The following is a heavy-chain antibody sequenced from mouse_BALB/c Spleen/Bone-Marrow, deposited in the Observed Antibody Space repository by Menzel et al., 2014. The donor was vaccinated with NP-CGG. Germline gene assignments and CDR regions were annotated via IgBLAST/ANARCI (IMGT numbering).Heavy chain of an antibody. Sequence: VQLQQSGPELVKPGASVKISCKASGYTFTDYNMHWVKQSHGKSLEWIGYIYPYNGGTVYNQKFKSKATLTVDNSSSTAYMELRSLTSEDSAVYCCARLERDYWGQGTTLTVSS. J-gene: IGHJ2*01. CDR1: GYTFTDYN. CDR2: IYPYNGGT. CDR3: ARLERDY. V-gene: IGHV1S29*02.